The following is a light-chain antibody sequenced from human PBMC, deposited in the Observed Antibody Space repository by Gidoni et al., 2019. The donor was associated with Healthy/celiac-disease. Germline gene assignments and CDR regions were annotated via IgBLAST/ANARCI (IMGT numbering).Light chain of an antibody. J-gene: IGKJ1*01. CDR3: QQYYSTPRT. V-gene: IGKV4-1*01. Sequence: DIVMTPSPDSLAVSLCESATINCKSSPSVLYSSNNKNYLAWYQQKPGQPPKLLISWASTRESGVPDRFSGSGSGTDFTLTISSLQAEDVAVYYCQQYYSTPRTFGQGTKVEIK. CDR2: WAS. CDR1: PSVLYSSNNKNY.